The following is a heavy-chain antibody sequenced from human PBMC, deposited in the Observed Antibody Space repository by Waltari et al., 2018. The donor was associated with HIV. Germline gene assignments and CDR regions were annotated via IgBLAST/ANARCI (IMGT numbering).Heavy chain of an antibody. V-gene: IGHV4-39*07. CDR1: GCSISSSSYY. J-gene: IGHJ4*02. CDR3: ARVSYGSGGLDY. Sequence: QLQLQESGPGLVKPSDTMSLTCTVSGCSISSSSYYWGWIRQPPGKGLEWIGSIYYSGSTYYNPSLKSRVTISVDTSKNQFSLKLSSVTAADTAVYYCARVSYGSGGLDYWGQGTLVTVSS. CDR2: IYYSGST. D-gene: IGHD3-10*01.